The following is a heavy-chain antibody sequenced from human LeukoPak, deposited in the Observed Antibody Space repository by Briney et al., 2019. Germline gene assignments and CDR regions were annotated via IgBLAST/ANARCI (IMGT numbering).Heavy chain of an antibody. V-gene: IGHV3-23*01. CDR3: AKDHSAVLWFGESFDS. CDR2: ISGSGGST. Sequence: PGGSLRLSCVASGFTFSSYGMSWVRQAPGKGLEWASVISGSGGSTYYADSVKGRFTISRDNSKNTLYLQMNSLRGEDTAIYYCAKDHSAVLWFGESFDSWGQGTLVTVSS. CDR1: GFTFSSYG. D-gene: IGHD3-10*01. J-gene: IGHJ4*02.